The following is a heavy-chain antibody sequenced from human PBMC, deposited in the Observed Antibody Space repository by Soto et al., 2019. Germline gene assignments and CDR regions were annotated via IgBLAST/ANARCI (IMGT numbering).Heavy chain of an antibody. J-gene: IGHJ4*02. Sequence: GGSLRLSCAASGFTFSSYAMHWVRQAPGKGLEWVAVISYDGSNKYYADSVKGRFTISRDNSKNTLYLQMNSLRAEDTAVYYCARDGSSGLTRGDYFDYWGQGTLVTVS. CDR3: ARDGSSGLTRGDYFDY. V-gene: IGHV3-30-3*01. CDR1: GFTFSSYA. CDR2: ISYDGSNK. D-gene: IGHD6-19*01.